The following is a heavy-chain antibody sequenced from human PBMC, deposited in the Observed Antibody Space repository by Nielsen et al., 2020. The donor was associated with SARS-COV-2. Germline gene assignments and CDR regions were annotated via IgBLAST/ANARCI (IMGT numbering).Heavy chain of an antibody. CDR2: ISGSGGST. J-gene: IGHJ4*02. CDR1: GFTFSSYA. Sequence: GGSLRLSCAASGFTFSSYAVSWVRQAPGKGLEWVSAISGSGGSTYYADSVKGRFTISRDNSKNTLYLQMNSLRAEDTAVYYCAKGVGASRWVDYWGQGTLVTVSS. D-gene: IGHD1-26*01. CDR3: AKGVGASRWVDY. V-gene: IGHV3-23*01.